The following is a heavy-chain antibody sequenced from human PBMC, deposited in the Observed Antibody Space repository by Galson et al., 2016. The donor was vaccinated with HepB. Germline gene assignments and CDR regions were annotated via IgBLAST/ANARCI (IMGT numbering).Heavy chain of an antibody. D-gene: IGHD3-3*01. CDR2: ISWNSGSI. Sequence: SLRLSCAASGFTFDDYAMHWVRQAPGKGLEWVSGISWNSGSIGYADSVKGRFTISRDNAKNSLYLQMNSLRAEDTAVYYCAKEMALRLGFGYYALDVWGQGTTVTVS. V-gene: IGHV3-9*01. CDR3: AKEMALRLGFGYYALDV. CDR1: GFTFDDYA. J-gene: IGHJ6*02.